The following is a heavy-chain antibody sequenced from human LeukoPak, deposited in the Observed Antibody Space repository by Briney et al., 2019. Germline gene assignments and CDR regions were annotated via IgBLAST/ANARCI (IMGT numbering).Heavy chain of an antibody. V-gene: IGHV7-4-1*02. CDR3: ARDSDRMGVARYYDILTGYYDYYYYMDV. J-gene: IGHJ6*03. CDR2: INTNTGNP. D-gene: IGHD3-9*01. Sequence: ASVKVSCKASGYTFTSYAMNWVRQAPGQGLEWMGWINTNTGNPTYAQGFTGRVFFSLDTSVSTAYLQISSLKAEDTAVYYCARDSDRMGVARYYDILTGYYDYYYYMDVWGKGTTVTVSS. CDR1: GYTFTSYA.